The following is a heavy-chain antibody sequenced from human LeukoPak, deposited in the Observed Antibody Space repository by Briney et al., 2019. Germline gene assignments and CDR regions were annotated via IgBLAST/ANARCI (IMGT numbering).Heavy chain of an antibody. Sequence: GASVKVSCKASGETFTDYYMHWVRQAPGQGLEWMGWINPNSGDTKYAQKFQGRVTMTRDTSISTAYMELSRLISDDTAVFYCARGGYHSGGYWGQGTLVTISS. J-gene: IGHJ4*02. CDR1: GETFTDYY. CDR3: ARGGYHSGGY. D-gene: IGHD5-12*01. V-gene: IGHV1-2*02. CDR2: INPNSGDT.